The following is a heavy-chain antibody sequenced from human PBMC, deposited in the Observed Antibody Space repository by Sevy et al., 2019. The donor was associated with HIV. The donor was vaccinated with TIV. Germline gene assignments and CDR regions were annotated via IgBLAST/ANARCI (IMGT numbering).Heavy chain of an antibody. CDR1: GGSISSSSYY. V-gene: IGHV4-39*01. J-gene: IGHJ4*02. D-gene: IGHD5-12*01. CDR2: IYYSGST. CDR3: ARLDGRDGYNDDY. Sequence: SETLSLTYTVSGGSISSSSYYWGWIRQPPGKGLEWIGSIYYSGSTYYNPSLKSRVTISVDTSKNQFSLKLSSVTAADTAVYYCARLDGRDGYNDDYWGQGTLVTVSS.